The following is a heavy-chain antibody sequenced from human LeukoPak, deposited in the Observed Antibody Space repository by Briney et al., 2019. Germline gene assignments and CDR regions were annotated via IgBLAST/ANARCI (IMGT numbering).Heavy chain of an antibody. V-gene: IGHV3-15*01. J-gene: IGHJ5*02. CDR2: IKTKADDGTT. Sequence: GSLSLSCAASGFPFINAWMNWVRQAPGKGLEWVGDIKTKADDGTTDYAATVKGRFTISRDDSKNTLYLQMNSLRADDTAVYYCGRDGRLIQLWFDPWGQGTLVTVSS. CDR1: GFPFINAW. CDR3: GRDGRLIQLWFDP. D-gene: IGHD5-24*01.